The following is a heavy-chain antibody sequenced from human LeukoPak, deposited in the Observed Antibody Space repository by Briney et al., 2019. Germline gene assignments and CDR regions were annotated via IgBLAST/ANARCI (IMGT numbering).Heavy chain of an antibody. J-gene: IGHJ4*02. Sequence: GASVKVSCKTSGYSFTSYYMHWVRQAPGQGLEWMGIIDPNDVGTRYAQRFQGRLSSTRDTSTTTVYMELSSLSSEDTAVYYCAREGSWSSLGGYGHWGQGTLVTVSS. CDR3: AREGSWSSLGGYGH. V-gene: IGHV1-46*01. CDR1: GYSFTSYY. CDR2: IDPNDVGT. D-gene: IGHD6-13*01.